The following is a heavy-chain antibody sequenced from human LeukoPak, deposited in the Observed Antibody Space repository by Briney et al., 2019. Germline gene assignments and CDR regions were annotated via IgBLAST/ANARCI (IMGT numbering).Heavy chain of an antibody. CDR3: AKDRKQWLLKYYFDY. D-gene: IGHD6-19*01. Sequence: GSLRLSCAASGFTFSSYAMSWVRQAPGKGLEWVSAISGSGGSTYYAGSVKGRFTISRDNSKNTLYLQMNSLRAEDTAVYYCAKDRKQWLLKYYFDYWGQGTLVTVSS. J-gene: IGHJ4*02. V-gene: IGHV3-23*01. CDR2: ISGSGGST. CDR1: GFTFSSYA.